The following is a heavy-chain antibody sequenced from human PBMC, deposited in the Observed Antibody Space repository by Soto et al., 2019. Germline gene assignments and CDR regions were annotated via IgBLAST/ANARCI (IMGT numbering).Heavy chain of an antibody. Sequence: GASVKVSCKASGYTFTTFGISWVRQAPGQGLEWMGWIDPKNGNTKDAQKFQGRVTMTTDTSTSTAYMELRSLRSDDTAVYYCAKEYCDSSRCFWPDEWGQGALVTVSS. V-gene: IGHV1-18*01. D-gene: IGHD2-2*01. CDR1: GYTFTTFG. CDR3: AKEYCDSSRCFWPDE. CDR2: IDPKNGNT. J-gene: IGHJ4*02.